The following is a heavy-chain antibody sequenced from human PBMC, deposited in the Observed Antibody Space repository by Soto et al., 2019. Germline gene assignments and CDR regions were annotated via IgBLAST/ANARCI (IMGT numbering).Heavy chain of an antibody. V-gene: IGHV4-39*01. CDR1: GGSISSSSYY. Sequence: SETLSLTCTVSGGSISSSSYYWGWIRQPPGKGLEWIGSIYYSGSTYYNPSLKSRVTISVDTPKNQFSLKLSSVTAADTAVYYCAATFRFMTTVTTLPWVFAYGGQGTLVPVSS. CDR3: AATFRFMTTVTTLPWVFAY. CDR2: IYYSGST. D-gene: IGHD4-17*01. J-gene: IGHJ4*02.